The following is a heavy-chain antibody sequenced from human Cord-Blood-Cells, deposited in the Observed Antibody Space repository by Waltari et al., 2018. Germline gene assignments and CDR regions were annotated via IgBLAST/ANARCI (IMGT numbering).Heavy chain of an antibody. Sequence: QVQLVESGGGVVQPGRSLRLSCAAPGFTFSSHAMHWVRQAPGKGLEWVAVISYDGRNKYYADSVKGRFTISRDNSKNTLYLQMNSLRAEDTAVYYCARGRVIPHFDYWGQGTLVTVSS. CDR2: ISYDGRNK. V-gene: IGHV3-30*04. D-gene: IGHD3-10*01. CDR3: ARGRVIPHFDY. J-gene: IGHJ4*02. CDR1: GFTFSSHA.